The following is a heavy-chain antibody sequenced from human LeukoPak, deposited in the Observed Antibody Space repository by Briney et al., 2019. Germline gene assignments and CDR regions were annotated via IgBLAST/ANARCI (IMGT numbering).Heavy chain of an antibody. CDR2: IYTSGST. V-gene: IGHV4-4*07. Sequence: SETLSLTCTVSGGSISSYYWSWIRQPAGKGLEWIGRIYTSGSTNYNPPLKSRVTMSVDTSKNQFSLKLSSVTAADTAVYYCARDLIPFDAFDIWGQGTMVTVSS. J-gene: IGHJ3*02. CDR3: ARDLIPFDAFDI. CDR1: GGSISSYY. D-gene: IGHD3-16*01.